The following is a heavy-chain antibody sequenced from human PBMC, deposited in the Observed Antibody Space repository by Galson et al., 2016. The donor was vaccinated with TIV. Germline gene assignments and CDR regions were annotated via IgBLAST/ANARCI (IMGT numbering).Heavy chain of an antibody. J-gene: IGHJ6*03. CDR1: GYTLSSYS. CDR3: ARMPTQTFDVWSGYDNQVHMDV. Sequence: SVKVSCKASGYTLSSYSLNWVRQAPGQGLEWVGWISGYNGNTNSAQKFQGRVTMTTDTSTNTAYMELRSLTSDNTAVYYCARMPTQTFDVWSGYDNQVHMDVWGKGTTVTVSS. V-gene: IGHV1-18*04. CDR2: ISGYNGNT. D-gene: IGHD3-3*01.